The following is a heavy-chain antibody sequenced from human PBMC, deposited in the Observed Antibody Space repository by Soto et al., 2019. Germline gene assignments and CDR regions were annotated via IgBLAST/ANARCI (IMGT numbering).Heavy chain of an antibody. Sequence: EVQLVESGGGLVKPGGSLRLSCAASGFTFSSYSMNWVRQAPGKGLEWVSSISSSSSYIYYADSVKGRFTISRDNAKNSLYLKMNSLRAEDTAVYYCARDESTADYYYYYMDVWGKGTTVTVSS. V-gene: IGHV3-21*01. D-gene: IGHD2-2*01. J-gene: IGHJ6*03. CDR2: ISSSSSYI. CDR1: GFTFSSYS. CDR3: ARDESTADYYYYYMDV.